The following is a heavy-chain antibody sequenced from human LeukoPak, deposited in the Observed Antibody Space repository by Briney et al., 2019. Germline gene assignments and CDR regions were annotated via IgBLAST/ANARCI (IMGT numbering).Heavy chain of an antibody. Sequence: PGGSLRLSCAASGLAVRSNYVSWVRQAPGKGLEWVAVIYSTGTTFYADSVKGRFTISRDNSKNTVYLQMNSLRPEDTAIYYCARDRGPGWFDPWGQGTLVTVSS. CDR1: GLAVRSNY. CDR3: ARDRGPGWFDP. D-gene: IGHD3-10*01. J-gene: IGHJ5*02. V-gene: IGHV3-53*05. CDR2: IYSTGTT.